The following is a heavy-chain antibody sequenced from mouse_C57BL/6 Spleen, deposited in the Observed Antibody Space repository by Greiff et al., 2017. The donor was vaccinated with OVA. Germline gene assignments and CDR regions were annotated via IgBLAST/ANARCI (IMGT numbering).Heavy chain of an antibody. CDR1: GFTFSDYG. CDR3: ARDDNYNAMDY. J-gene: IGHJ4*01. D-gene: IGHD1-3*01. V-gene: IGHV5-17*01. CDR2: ISSGSSTI. Sequence: EVQGVESGEGLVKPGGSLKLSCAASGFTFSDYGMHWVRQAPEKGLEWVAYISSGSSTIYYADTVKGRFTISRDNAKNTLFLQMTSLRSEDTAMYYCARDDNYNAMDYWGQGTSVTVSS.